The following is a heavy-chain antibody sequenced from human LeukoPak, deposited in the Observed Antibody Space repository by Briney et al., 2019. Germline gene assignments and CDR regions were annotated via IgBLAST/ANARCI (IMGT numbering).Heavy chain of an antibody. CDR1: TFPFNTYA. V-gene: IGHV3-30-3*01. J-gene: IGHJ6*02. D-gene: IGHD6-19*01. Sequence: GGSLRLSCAASTFPFNTYAMHWFRQAPGKGLEWVAVISYDGSNKYYADSVKGRFTISRDNSKNTLYLQMNSLRAEDTAVYYCAREARIAVAGLDYYGMDVWGQGTTVTVSS. CDR3: AREARIAVAGLDYYGMDV. CDR2: ISYDGSNK.